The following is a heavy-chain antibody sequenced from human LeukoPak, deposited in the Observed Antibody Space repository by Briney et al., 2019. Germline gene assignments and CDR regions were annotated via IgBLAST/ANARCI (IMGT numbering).Heavy chain of an antibody. V-gene: IGHV3-11*01. J-gene: IGHJ4*02. CDR3: ARLGSMYCSSTSCYVGY. CDR2: ISSSGSPI. CDR1: GFTFGDYA. Sequence: PGGSLRLSCTASGFTFGDYAMSWFRQAPGKGLEWVSYISSSGSPINYADSVKGRFTISRDNSKNTLYLQMNSLRAEDTAVYYCARLGSMYCSSTSCYVGYWGQGTLVTVSS. D-gene: IGHD2-2*01.